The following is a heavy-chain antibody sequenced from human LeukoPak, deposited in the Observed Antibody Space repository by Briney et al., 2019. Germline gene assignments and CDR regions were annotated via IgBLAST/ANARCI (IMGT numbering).Heavy chain of an antibody. D-gene: IGHD1-26*01. CDR3: ARESEWELSAFDY. CDR2: IYSGGST. Sequence: GGSLRLSCAASGFTVSSNYMSWVRQAPGKGLEWVSVIYSGGSTYYADSVKGRFTISRDNSKNTLYLQMNSLRAEDTAVYYCARESEWELSAFDYWGQGTLVTVSS. J-gene: IGHJ4*02. CDR1: GFTVSSNY. V-gene: IGHV3-66*01.